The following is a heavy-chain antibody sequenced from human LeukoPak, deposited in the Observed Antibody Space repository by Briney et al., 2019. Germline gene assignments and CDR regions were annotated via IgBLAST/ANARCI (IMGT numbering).Heavy chain of an antibody. D-gene: IGHD2-2*01. CDR3: ARTLGYCSSTSCYPWFDP. V-gene: IGHV4-59*01. J-gene: IGHJ5*02. CDR1: GGSISSYY. Sequence: SETLSLTCTVSGGSISSYYWSWLRQPPGKGLEWIGYIYYSGSTNYSPSLKSRVTISVDMSKNQFSLKLSSVTAADTAVYYCARTLGYCSSTSCYPWFDPWGQGTLVTVSS. CDR2: IYYSGST.